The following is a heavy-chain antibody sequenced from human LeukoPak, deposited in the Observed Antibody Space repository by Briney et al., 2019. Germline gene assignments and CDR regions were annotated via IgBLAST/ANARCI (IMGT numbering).Heavy chain of an antibody. V-gene: IGHV3-20*04. CDR2: INWNGVAA. Sequence: GGSLRLSCEASGFRFEDYDMSWVRQAPGQGLEWVSGINWNGVAATYADSVRGRFTISRDNAKNSMYLQMNNLRLEDTAMYFCARDWRHYIDFWGQGALVTVSS. J-gene: IGHJ4*02. CDR1: GFRFEDYD. CDR3: ARDWRHYIDF.